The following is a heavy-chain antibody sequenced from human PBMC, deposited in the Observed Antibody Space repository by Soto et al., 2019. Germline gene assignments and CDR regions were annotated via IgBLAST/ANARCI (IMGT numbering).Heavy chain of an antibody. CDR1: GGSISSYY. V-gene: IGHV4-59*12. J-gene: IGHJ4*02. D-gene: IGHD3-3*01. CDR2: IYYSGST. CDR3: GREVFFGGVNYLDY. Sequence: SETLSLTCTVSGGSISSYYWSWIRQPPGKGLEWIGYIYYSGSTNYNPSLKSRVTISVDTSKNQFSLKLSSVTAADTAVYYCGREVFFGGVNYLDYWGRGTLVTVSS.